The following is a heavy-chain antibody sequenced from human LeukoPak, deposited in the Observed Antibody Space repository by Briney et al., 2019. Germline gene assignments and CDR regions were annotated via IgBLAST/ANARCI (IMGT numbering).Heavy chain of an antibody. V-gene: IGHV3-11*01. Sequence: GGSLRLSCAASGFTFSDYYMSWIRQAPGKGLEWVSYISSSGSTIYYADSVKGRFTISRDNAKSSLYLQMNSLRAEDTAVYYCARDAIAARRGNWFDPWGQGTLVTVSS. CDR2: ISSSGSTI. D-gene: IGHD6-6*01. J-gene: IGHJ5*02. CDR3: ARDAIAARRGNWFDP. CDR1: GFTFSDYY.